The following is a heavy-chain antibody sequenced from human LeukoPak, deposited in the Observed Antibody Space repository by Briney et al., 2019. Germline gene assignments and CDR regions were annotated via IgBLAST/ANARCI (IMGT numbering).Heavy chain of an antibody. CDR2: INHSGST. J-gene: IGHJ3*02. Sequence: SETLSLTCAVYGGSFSGYYWSWIRQPPGEGLEWIGEINHSGSTNYNPSLKSRVTISVDTSKNQFSLKLSSVTAADTAVYYCARGHGAFDIWGQGAMVIVSS. V-gene: IGHV4-34*01. CDR1: GGSFSGYY. CDR3: ARGHGAFDI.